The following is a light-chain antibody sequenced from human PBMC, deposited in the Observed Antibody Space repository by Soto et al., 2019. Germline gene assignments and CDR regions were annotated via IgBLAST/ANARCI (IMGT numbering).Light chain of an antibody. CDR3: QHYGSSRMYT. V-gene: IGKV3-20*01. CDR2: AAS. J-gene: IGKJ2*01. CDR1: QSVSSTS. Sequence: EIVMTQSPGTLSLSPGERATLSCRASQSVSSTSLAWYQQKSGQAPRLLIYAASTRATGIPDRFSGSGSGTDFTLTISRLEPEDFAVYYCQHYGSSRMYTFGQGTKLEIK.